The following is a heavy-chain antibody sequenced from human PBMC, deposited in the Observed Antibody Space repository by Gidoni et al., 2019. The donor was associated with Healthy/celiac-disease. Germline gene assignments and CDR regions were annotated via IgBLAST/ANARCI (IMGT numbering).Heavy chain of an antibody. CDR2: IYYSGST. CDR3: GGDGVVAATHFDY. D-gene: IGHD2-15*01. J-gene: IGHJ4*02. CDR1: GGSISSYY. Sequence: QVQLQESGPGLVKPSETLSLTCTVSGGSISSYYWRWIRHPPRKGLEWLGYIYYSGSTNDNPSLKSRGTISVDTSKNQFTLKRSSVTAADTAVYYGGGDGVVAATHFDYWGQGTLVTVSS. V-gene: IGHV4-59*01.